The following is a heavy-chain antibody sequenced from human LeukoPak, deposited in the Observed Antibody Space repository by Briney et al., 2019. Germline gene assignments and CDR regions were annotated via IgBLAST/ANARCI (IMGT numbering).Heavy chain of an antibody. Sequence: PGASLRLSCAGSGFTFSDHYRDWVRQAPGQGLEWVGRSRNKANSYTTEYAASVKGRFTISRDDSKNSLYLQVNSLKTEDTAMYYCVRSRDYWGQGTLVTVSS. J-gene: IGHJ4*02. CDR3: VRSRDY. CDR1: GFTFSDHY. V-gene: IGHV3-72*01. CDR2: SRNKANSYTT.